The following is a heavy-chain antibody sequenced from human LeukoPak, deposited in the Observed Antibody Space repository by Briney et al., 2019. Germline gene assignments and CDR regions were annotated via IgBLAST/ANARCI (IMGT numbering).Heavy chain of an antibody. Sequence: ASVKVSCKASGYTFTGYFMHWVRQAPGQGLEWMGWINPNSGGSNYAQKFQGRVTMTRDTSISTAYMELSRLRSDDTAVYYCARVGEEMATMVFLDSWGQGTLVTVSS. J-gene: IGHJ4*02. CDR1: GYTFTGYF. CDR3: ARVGEEMATMVFLDS. CDR2: INPNSGGS. D-gene: IGHD5-24*01. V-gene: IGHV1-2*02.